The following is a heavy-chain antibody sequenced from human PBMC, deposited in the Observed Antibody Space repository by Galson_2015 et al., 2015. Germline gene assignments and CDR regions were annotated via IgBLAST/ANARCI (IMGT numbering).Heavy chain of an antibody. V-gene: IGHV3-48*01. J-gene: IGHJ4*02. Sequence: SLRLSCAASGFTFSSYAMSWVRQAPGKGLEWVSYISSSSSTIYYADSVKGRFTISRDNAKNSLYLQMNSLRVEDTAVYYCARAGGTIFGVVTPNDYWGQGTLVTVSS. CDR1: GFTFSSYA. D-gene: IGHD3-3*01. CDR2: ISSSSSTI. CDR3: ARAGGTIFGVVTPNDY.